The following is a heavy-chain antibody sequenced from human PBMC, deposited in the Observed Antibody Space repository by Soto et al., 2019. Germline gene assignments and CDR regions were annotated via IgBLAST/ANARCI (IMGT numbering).Heavy chain of an antibody. CDR1: GFTFSSYG. D-gene: IGHD2-15*01. CDR2: IWYDGSNK. Sequence: QVQLVESGGGVVQPGRSLRLSCAASGFTFSSYGMHWVRQAPGKGLEWVAVIWYDGSNKYYADSVKGRFTISRDNSKNTLYLQMNSLRAEDTAVYYCAREGYLLGMDVWGQGTTVTVSS. CDR3: AREGYLLGMDV. V-gene: IGHV3-33*01. J-gene: IGHJ6*02.